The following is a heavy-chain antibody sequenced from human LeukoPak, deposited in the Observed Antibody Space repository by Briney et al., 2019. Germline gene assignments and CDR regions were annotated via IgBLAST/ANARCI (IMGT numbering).Heavy chain of an antibody. V-gene: IGHV1-46*01. Sequence: ASVKVSCKASGYTFTSYYMHWVRRAPGQGLEWMGIINPSGGSTSYAQKFQGRVTMTRDTSTSTVYMELSSLRSEDTAVYYCARAKEGVGAQSNNAFDIWGQGTMVTVSS. D-gene: IGHD1-26*01. CDR3: ARAKEGVGAQSNNAFDI. CDR2: INPSGGST. CDR1: GYTFTSYY. J-gene: IGHJ3*02.